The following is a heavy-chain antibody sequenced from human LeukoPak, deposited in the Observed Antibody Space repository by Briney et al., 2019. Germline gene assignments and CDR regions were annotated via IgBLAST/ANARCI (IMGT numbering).Heavy chain of an antibody. CDR2: IYYSGST. J-gene: IGHJ6*02. D-gene: IGHD3-22*01. V-gene: IGHV4-59*08. Sequence: SETLSLTCTVSGGSISSYYWSRIRQPPGKGLEWIGYIYYSGSTNYNPSLKSRVTISVDTSKNQFSLKLSSVTAADTAVYYCARHPYYYDSSGGMDVWGQGTTVTVSS. CDR3: ARHPYYYDSSGGMDV. CDR1: GGSISSYY.